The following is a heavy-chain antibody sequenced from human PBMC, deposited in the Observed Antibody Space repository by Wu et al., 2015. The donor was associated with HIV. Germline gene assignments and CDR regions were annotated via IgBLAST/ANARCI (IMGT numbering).Heavy chain of an antibody. CDR3: ARGLYYSETGFFDY. D-gene: IGHD3-10*01. J-gene: IGHJ4*02. CDR1: GYTFWSYG. Sequence: QVQLVQSGAEVAKPGASVKVSCRTSGYTFWSYGIVWVRQAPGQGLEWMGWISVYSTHYGQKFRGRAIMTFDTSTSISYMELKNVTSDDTAVYYCARGLYYSETGFFDYWGQGTLVTVPS. V-gene: IGHV1-18*01. CDR2: ISVYST.